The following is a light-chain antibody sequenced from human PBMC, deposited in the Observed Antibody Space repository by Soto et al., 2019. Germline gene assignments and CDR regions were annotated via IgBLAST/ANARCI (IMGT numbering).Light chain of an antibody. V-gene: IGLV8-61*01. CDR3: VLYMGSGISV. CDR1: SGSVSTSYY. Sequence: QTVVTQEPSFSVSPGRTVTLTCGLSSGSVSTSYYPSWYQQTPGQAPRTLIYSTNTRFSGVPDRFSGSILGNKAALTITGAQADDESDYYCVLYMGSGISVFGGGTKVTVL. J-gene: IGLJ2*01. CDR2: STN.